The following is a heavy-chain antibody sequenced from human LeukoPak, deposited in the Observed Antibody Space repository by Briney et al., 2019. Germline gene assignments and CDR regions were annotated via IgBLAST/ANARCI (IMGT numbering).Heavy chain of an antibody. CDR1: GGTFSSYA. CDR3: ARGGSYYGSGNDWFDA. Sequence: SVTVSCTASGGTFSSYAISWVRQAPGQGLEWMGRIIPILGIANYAQKFQGRVTITAEKATSRAYMELSSLRSEDTAVYYCARGGSYYGSGNDWFDAWGEGTVVTGS. CDR2: IIPILGIA. D-gene: IGHD3-10*01. J-gene: IGHJ5*02. V-gene: IGHV1-69*04.